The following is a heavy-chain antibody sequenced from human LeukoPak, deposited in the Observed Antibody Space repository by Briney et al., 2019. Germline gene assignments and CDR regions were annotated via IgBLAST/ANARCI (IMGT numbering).Heavy chain of an antibody. CDR1: GGSISSYY. J-gene: IGHJ4*02. CDR3: ARDRGTWNDDGFDY. V-gene: IGHV4-4*07. CDR2: IYISGST. D-gene: IGHD1-1*01. Sequence: SETLSLTCTVSGGSISSYYWSWIRQPAGEGLERIGRIYISGSTNYNPSLKSRVTMSVDTSKNQFSLKLSSVTAADTAVYYCARDRGTWNDDGFDYWGQGTLVTVSS.